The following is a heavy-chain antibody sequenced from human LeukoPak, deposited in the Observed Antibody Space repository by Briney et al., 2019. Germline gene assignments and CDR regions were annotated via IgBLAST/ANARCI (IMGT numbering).Heavy chain of an antibody. V-gene: IGHV1-46*01. CDR1: GYSFTSHY. Sequence: ASVKVSCKASGYSFTSHYMHWVRQAPGQGLEWLGLINPSGSSTLYAQKFQGRVTMTRDMSTTTDYMELSSLRSDDTAVYYCARESPDTAMVISDYWGQGTLVTVSS. D-gene: IGHD5-18*01. J-gene: IGHJ4*02. CDR3: ARESPDTAMVISDY. CDR2: INPSGSST.